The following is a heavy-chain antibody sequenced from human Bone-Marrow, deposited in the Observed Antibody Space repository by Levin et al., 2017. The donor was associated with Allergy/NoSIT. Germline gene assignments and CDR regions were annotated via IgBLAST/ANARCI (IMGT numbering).Heavy chain of an antibody. D-gene: IGHD1-7*01. V-gene: IGHV1-24*01. CDR3: TTAFGGNYPLHEYFLH. J-gene: IGHJ1*01. CDR1: GSGYTLSQLS. Sequence: RASVKVSCRVSGSGYTLSQLSIHWVRQPPGKGLEWLGGFDPEDDKPIYAQMFQGRVTMTEDTSAETAYMDLSSLRSDDTAVYFCTTAFGGNYPLHEYFLHWGQGTLVTVSS. CDR2: FDPEDDKP.